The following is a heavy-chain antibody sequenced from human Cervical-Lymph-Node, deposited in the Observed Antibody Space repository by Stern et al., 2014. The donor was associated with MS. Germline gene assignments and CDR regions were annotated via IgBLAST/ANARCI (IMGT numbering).Heavy chain of an antibody. CDR3: ARSIGGSAENWFDP. V-gene: IGHV4-59*01. CDR1: GGSISSYY. J-gene: IGHJ5*02. D-gene: IGHD6-6*01. Sequence: QVQPQESGPGLVKPSETLSLTCTVSGGSISSYYWSWIRQPPGKGLEWIGYIYYSGSTNYNPSLKSRVTISVDTSKNQFSLKLSSVTAADTAVYYCARSIGGSAENWFDPWGQGTLVTVSS. CDR2: IYYSGST.